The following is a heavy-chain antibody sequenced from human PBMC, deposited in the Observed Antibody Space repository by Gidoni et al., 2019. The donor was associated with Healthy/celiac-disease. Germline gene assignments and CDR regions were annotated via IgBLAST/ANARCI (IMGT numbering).Heavy chain of an antibody. Sequence: QVQLQESGPGLVKPSETLSLTCTVSGGSISSYYWSWIRQPPGKGLEWIGYIYYSGSTNYNPSLKSRVTISVDTSKNQFSLKLSSVTAADTAVYYCARPGRTGSSLDYYYGMDVWGQGTTVTVSS. CDR2: IYYSGST. CDR3: ARPGRTGSSLDYYYGMDV. V-gene: IGHV4-59*08. J-gene: IGHJ6*02. CDR1: GGSISSYY. D-gene: IGHD3-9*01.